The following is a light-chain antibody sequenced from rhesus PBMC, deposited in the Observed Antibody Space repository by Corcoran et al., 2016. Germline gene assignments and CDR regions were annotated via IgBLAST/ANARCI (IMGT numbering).Light chain of an antibody. J-gene: IGKJ4*01. CDR3: QQHDNSPLT. V-gene: IGKV1-69*01. CDR2: RAS. CDR1: QGISNW. Sequence: DIQMTQSPSSLSASVGDRVTITCRASQGISNWLAWYQQKPGKAPERPIYRASTLEKGVPSRFSGRGSGTDFTLTISRLQPEDIAAYCCQQHDNSPLTFGGGTKVGVK.